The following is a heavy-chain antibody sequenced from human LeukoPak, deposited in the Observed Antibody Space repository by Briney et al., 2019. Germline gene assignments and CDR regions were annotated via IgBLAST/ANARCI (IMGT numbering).Heavy chain of an antibody. CDR2: INPNSGGT. CDR3: ARDDQSWRPVNAFDV. V-gene: IGHV1-2*02. CDR1: GYTFTGYY. J-gene: IGHJ3*01. Sequence: GASVTVSFTASGYTFTGYYMHWVRQAPGQGLEWMGWINPNSGGTNYAQKFQGRVTMTRDTSISTAYMELSSLRSEDTAVYYCARDDQSWRPVNAFDVWGQGTMVTVSS. D-gene: IGHD4-11*01.